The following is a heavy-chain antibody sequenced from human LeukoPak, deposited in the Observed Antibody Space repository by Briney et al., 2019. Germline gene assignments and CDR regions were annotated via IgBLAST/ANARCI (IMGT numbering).Heavy chain of an antibody. CDR1: GFIFSSYW. V-gene: IGHV3-7*01. D-gene: IGHD6-13*01. CDR2: IKQDGSEK. Sequence: GGSLRLSCAASGFIFSSYWMRWVRQAPGKGLEWVANIKQDGSEKYYVDSVKGRFTISRDNAKNSLYLQMNSLRAEDTAVYYCARDRIAAAGTFDYWGQGTLVTVSS. J-gene: IGHJ4*02. CDR3: ARDRIAAAGTFDY.